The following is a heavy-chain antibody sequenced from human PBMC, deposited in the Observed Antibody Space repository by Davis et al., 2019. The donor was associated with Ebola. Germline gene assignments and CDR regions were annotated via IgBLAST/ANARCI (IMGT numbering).Heavy chain of an antibody. V-gene: IGHV3-21*01. CDR2: IGSISGFI. J-gene: IGHJ2*01. CDR1: GFTFSSYR. D-gene: IGHD1-26*01. Sequence: PGGSLRLSCAASGFTFSSYRMNWVRQAPGKGLEWVSCIGSISGFIYYADSVKGRFTISRDNAKNSQYLQMNSVRAEDTARYDCARWRGDSDLDLWGRGTLVTVSS. CDR3: ARWRGDSDLDL.